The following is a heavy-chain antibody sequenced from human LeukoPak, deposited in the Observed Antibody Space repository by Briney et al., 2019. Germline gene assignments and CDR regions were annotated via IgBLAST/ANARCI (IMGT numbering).Heavy chain of an antibody. Sequence: GGSLRLSCAASGFTFSSYSRNWVRQAPGKGLEWVSSISSSSSYIYYADSVKGRFTISRDNAKNSLYLQMNSLRAEDTAVYYCARRYCSSTSCSPFDYWGQGTLVTVSS. D-gene: IGHD2-2*01. CDR3: ARRYCSSTSCSPFDY. CDR1: GFTFSSYS. CDR2: ISSSSSYI. J-gene: IGHJ4*02. V-gene: IGHV3-21*04.